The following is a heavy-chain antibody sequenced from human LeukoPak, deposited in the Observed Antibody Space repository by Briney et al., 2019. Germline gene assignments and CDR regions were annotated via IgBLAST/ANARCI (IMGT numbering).Heavy chain of an antibody. Sequence: PSETLSLARAVYGGSFSGYYWSWIRQPPGKGLEWIGEINHSGSTNYNPSLKSRVTISVDTSKNQFSLKLSSVTAADTAVYYCARVRYSNYFDYWGQGTLVTVSS. CDR3: ARVRYSNYFDY. CDR1: GGSFSGYY. D-gene: IGHD4-11*01. CDR2: INHSGST. V-gene: IGHV4-34*01. J-gene: IGHJ4*02.